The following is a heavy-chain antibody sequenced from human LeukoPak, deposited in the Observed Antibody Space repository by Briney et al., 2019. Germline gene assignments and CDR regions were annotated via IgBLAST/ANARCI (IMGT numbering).Heavy chain of an antibody. CDR2: IKQDGNEK. Sequence: GGSLRLSCAGSGFTFSSYWMHWVRQAPGKGLEWVANIKQDGNEKYYVGSVKGRFTISRDNAKNSVYLQMNSLRAEDTAVYYCARAMDVWGRGTTVTVSS. J-gene: IGHJ6*02. CDR3: ARAMDV. CDR1: GFTFSSYW. V-gene: IGHV3-7*04.